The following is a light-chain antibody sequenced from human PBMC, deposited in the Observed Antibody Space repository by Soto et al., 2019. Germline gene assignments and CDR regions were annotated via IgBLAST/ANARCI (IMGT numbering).Light chain of an antibody. J-gene: IGKJ5*01. V-gene: IGKV3-11*01. CDR2: DAS. CDR1: QSISSY. CDR3: QQRGDWPVT. Sequence: EIVLTQPPATLSLSPGERATLSCRASQSISSYLAWYQQKPGQAPRLLISDASKRATGIPARFSGSGSGTEFTLIISSLEPEDFAVYYCQQRGDWPVTFGQGTRLEIK.